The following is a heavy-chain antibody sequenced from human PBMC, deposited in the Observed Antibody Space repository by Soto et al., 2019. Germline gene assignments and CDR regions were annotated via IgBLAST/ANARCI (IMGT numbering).Heavy chain of an antibody. CDR2: VIPVFGLA. Sequence: QVQLVQSGAEVKKPGSSVKVSCKSSGGTFSSYAISWVRQAPGQGLEWMGGVIPVFGLATYAQKVQGRVTITADKSTNTAYMEVSSLRSADTAVYYCARGKSYYGSGKGIYDYYSLDVWGQGTTVTVSS. V-gene: IGHV1-69*17. D-gene: IGHD3-10*01. J-gene: IGHJ6*02. CDR3: ARGKSYYGSGKGIYDYYSLDV. CDR1: GGTFSSYA.